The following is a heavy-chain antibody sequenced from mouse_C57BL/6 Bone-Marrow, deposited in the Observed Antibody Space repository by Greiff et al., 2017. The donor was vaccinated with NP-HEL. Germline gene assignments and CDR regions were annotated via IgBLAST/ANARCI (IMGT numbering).Heavy chain of an antibody. D-gene: IGHD1-1*01. CDR1: GYTFTSYG. CDR3: AREGYYYGSSFYFDY. Sequence: QVQLQQSGAELARPGASVKLSCKASGYTFTSYGISWVKQRTGQGLEWIGEIYPRSGNTYYNEKFKGKATLTADESSSTAYMELRSLTSEDSAVYFCAREGYYYGSSFYFDYWGQGTTLTVSS. J-gene: IGHJ2*01. V-gene: IGHV1-81*01. CDR2: IYPRSGNT.